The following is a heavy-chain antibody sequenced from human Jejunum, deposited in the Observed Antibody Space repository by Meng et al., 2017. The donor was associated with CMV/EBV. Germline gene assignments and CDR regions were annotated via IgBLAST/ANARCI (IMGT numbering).Heavy chain of an antibody. CDR2: IHYSGSN. J-gene: IGHJ4*02. D-gene: IGHD5-24*01. V-gene: IGHV4-30-4*08. CDR3: AKERRDGYNRVDY. CDR1: GGSSSNDDHY. Sequence: AQLQESGPALVKPSQTLSLTCTVSGGSSSNDDHYWSWIRQSPVKGLEWIAYIHYSGSNLYNPSLKSRVIISIDTSKNQFSLSVNSVTAADTAVYYCAKERRDGYNRVDYWGQGSLVTVSS.